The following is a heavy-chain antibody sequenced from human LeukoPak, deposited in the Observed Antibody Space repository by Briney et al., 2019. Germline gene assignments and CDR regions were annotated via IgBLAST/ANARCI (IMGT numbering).Heavy chain of an antibody. CDR3: ARARRWNAAVEGWWFDP. CDR2: IDTSGNT. V-gene: IGHV4-4*07. Sequence: SETLSLTCTVSGGSISSYYWSWIRQPAGKGLEWIGRIDTSGNTNYKPSLKSRVTMSVDTSKNQFSLKLSSVTAADTAVYYCARARRWNAAVEGWWFDPWGQGTLVTVSS. D-gene: IGHD1-1*01. J-gene: IGHJ5*02. CDR1: GGSISSYY.